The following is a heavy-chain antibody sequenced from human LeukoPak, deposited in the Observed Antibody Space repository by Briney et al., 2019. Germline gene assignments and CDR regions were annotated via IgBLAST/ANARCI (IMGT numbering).Heavy chain of an antibody. CDR1: GFTFSSYT. J-gene: IGHJ5*02. CDR2: ITTSDGNT. V-gene: IGHV3-23*01. CDR3: AKANVVAAMADWFDP. D-gene: IGHD2-15*01. Sequence: GGSLRLSCAASGFTFSSYTMSWVRQAPGKGLEWVSTITTSDGNTYYADSVKGRFTVSRDNSKNTLFLQMNSLRAEDTAVYYCAKANVVAAMADWFDPWGQGTLVTVSS.